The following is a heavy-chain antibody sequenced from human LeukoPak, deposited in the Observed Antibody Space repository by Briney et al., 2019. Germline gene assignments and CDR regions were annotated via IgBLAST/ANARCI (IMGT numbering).Heavy chain of an antibody. CDR2: ISYDGSNK. J-gene: IGHJ4*02. D-gene: IGHD3-10*01. CDR1: GFSFSFYS. V-gene: IGHV3-30*18. Sequence: GGSLRLSCAASGFSFSFYSLNWVRQAPGKGLEWVAVISYDGSNKYYADSVKGRFTISRDNSKNTLYLQMNSLRAEDTAVYYCAKVTYGSGTYGAFDYWGQGTLVTVSS. CDR3: AKVTYGSGTYGAFDY.